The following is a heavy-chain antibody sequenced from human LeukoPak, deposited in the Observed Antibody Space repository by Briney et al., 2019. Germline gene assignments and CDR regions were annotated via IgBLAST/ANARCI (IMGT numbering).Heavy chain of an antibody. CDR1: GGSISSGSYY. V-gene: IGHV4-61*02. D-gene: IGHD3-3*01. CDR2: IYTSGST. J-gene: IGHJ5*02. CDR3: AREVTIFGVVTRARFDP. Sequence: SETLSLTCTVSGGSISSGSYYWSWIRQPAGKGLEWIGRIYTSGSTNYNPSLKSRVTISVDTSKNQISLKLSSVTAADTAVYYCAREVTIFGVVTRARFDPWGQGTLVTVSS.